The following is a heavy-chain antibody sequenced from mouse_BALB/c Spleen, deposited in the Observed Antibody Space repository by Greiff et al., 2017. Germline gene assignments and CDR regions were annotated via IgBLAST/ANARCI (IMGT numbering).Heavy chain of an antibody. J-gene: IGHJ3*01. V-gene: IGHV1-5*01. CDR1: GYSFTSYW. D-gene: IGHD1-1*01. Sequence: EVHLVESGTVLARPGASVKMSCKASGYSFTSYWMHWVKQRPGQGLEWIGAIYPGNSDTSYNQKFKGKAKLTAVTSASTAYMELSSLTNEDSAVYYCTRTYYYGSSPWFAYWGQGTLVTVSA. CDR3: TRTYYYGSSPWFAY. CDR2: IYPGNSDT.